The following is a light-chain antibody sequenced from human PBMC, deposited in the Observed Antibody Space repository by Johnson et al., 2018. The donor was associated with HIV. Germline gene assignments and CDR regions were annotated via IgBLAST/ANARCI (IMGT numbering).Light chain of an antibody. Sequence: QSVLTQPPSVSAAPGQKVTISCSGSSSNIGNNYVSWYQQLPGTAPKLLIYENNKRPSGIPDRFSGSKSGTSATLGNTGLQTGDEGDYYCETWDSSLSGHYVFGTGTKLNVL. CDR2: ENN. CDR1: SSNIGNNY. CDR3: ETWDSSLSGHYV. J-gene: IGLJ1*01. V-gene: IGLV1-51*02.